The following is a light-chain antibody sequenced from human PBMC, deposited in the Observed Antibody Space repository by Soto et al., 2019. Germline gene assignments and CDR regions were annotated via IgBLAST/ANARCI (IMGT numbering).Light chain of an antibody. J-gene: IGKJ1*01. V-gene: IGKV3-20*01. CDR3: QHYGSPRGT. CDR2: AAS. CDR1: QSIDNRD. Sequence: EIVLTQSPGTLSLSPGEGVALYCRASQSIDNRDLAWYQQKPGQAPRLLVYAASSRATGIPVRFSGSGSGTDFTLTISRLEPEDFAIYYCQHYGSPRGTFGQGTKVDI.